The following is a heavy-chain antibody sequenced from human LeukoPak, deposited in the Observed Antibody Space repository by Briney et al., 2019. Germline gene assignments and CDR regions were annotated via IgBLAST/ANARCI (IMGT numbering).Heavy chain of an antibody. D-gene: IGHD6-13*01. CDR3: AREYSSKGRGFDY. CDR1: GFTFSSYA. J-gene: IGHJ4*02. Sequence: GGSLRLSCAASGFTFSSYAMHWVRQAPGKGLEWVAVISYDGSNKYYADSVKGRFTISRDNSKNTLYLQMNSLRAEDTAVYYCAREYSSKGRGFDYWGQGTLVTVSS. V-gene: IGHV3-30-3*01. CDR2: ISYDGSNK.